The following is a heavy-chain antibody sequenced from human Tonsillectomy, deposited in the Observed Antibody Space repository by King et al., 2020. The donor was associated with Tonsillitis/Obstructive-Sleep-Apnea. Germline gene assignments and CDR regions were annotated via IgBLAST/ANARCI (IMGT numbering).Heavy chain of an antibody. J-gene: IGHJ5*01. D-gene: IGHD3-3*01. CDR2: ISHSGNT. CDR3: AKTTSYYTRAFDS. V-gene: IGHV4-4*02. Sequence: VQLQESGPGLVEPSGTLSLACAVSDGSVNSDNWWSWVRQPPGKGLGWFGEISHSGNTNYNPSLKSRVTISTDKSNNRFSLRLTSVTAADTAVYYCAKTTSYYTRAFDSWGQGTLVTVSS. CDR1: DGSVNSDNW.